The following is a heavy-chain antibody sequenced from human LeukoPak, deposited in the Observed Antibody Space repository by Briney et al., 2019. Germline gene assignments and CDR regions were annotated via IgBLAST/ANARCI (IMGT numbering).Heavy chain of an antibody. V-gene: IGHV4-59*08. CDR3: ARRAIWFGEPHAFDI. CDR2: IYYSGST. D-gene: IGHD3-10*01. J-gene: IGHJ3*02. Sequence: PSETLSLTCAVYGGSFSDYYWSWIRQPPGKGLEWIGYIYYSGSTNYNPSLKSRVTISVDTSKNQFSLKLSSVTAADTAVYYCARRAIWFGEPHAFDIWGQGTMVTVSS. CDR1: GGSFSDYY.